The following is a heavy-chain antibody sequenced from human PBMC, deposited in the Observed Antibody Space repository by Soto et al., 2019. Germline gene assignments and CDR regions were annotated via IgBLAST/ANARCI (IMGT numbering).Heavy chain of an antibody. Sequence: EVQLLESGGGLVQPGGSLRLSCGVSGFTFSTYAMSWVRQAPGKGLEWVSAISGSGNKTFYADSVKGRFTISRDNSKNTLHLHMSSLRVEDTAVYYCVRGVRLHFDLWGQGTLGSVS. CDR3: VRGVRLHFDL. V-gene: IGHV3-23*01. CDR1: GFTFSTYA. J-gene: IGHJ4*02. CDR2: ISGSGNKT.